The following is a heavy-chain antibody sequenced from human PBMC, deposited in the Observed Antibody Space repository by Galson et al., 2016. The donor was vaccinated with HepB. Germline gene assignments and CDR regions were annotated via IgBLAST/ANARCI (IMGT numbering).Heavy chain of an antibody. V-gene: IGHV4-31*03. CDR1: GASISSGDYF. CDR3: ARQRGPEILGADYARAHFDY. J-gene: IGHJ4*02. Sequence: TLSLTCTVSGASISSGDYFWSWIRQHPGKGLEWIGYIYHSGHTKYNPSLKSRLSISIDTSNNQFSLQLNSVTAADTAGYYCARQRGPEILGADYARAHFDYWGQGTLVTVSS. CDR2: IYHSGHT. D-gene: IGHD4-17*01.